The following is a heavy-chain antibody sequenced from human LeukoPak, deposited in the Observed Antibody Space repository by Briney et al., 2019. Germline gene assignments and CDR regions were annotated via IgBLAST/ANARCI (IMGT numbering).Heavy chain of an antibody. Sequence: SETLSLTCAVYGGSFSGYCWSWIRQPPGQGLEWIGEINHSGSTNYNPSLKSRVTISVDTSKNQFPQKLSSVTAADTAVYYCARGLCEYSYGYGPGGDYWGQGTLVTVSS. J-gene: IGHJ4*02. CDR3: ARGLCEYSYGYGPGGDY. CDR2: INHSGST. CDR1: GGSFSGYC. V-gene: IGHV4-34*01. D-gene: IGHD5-18*01.